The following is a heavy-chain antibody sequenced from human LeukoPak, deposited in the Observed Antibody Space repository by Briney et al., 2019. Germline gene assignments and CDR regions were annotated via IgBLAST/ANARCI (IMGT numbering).Heavy chain of an antibody. Sequence: SETLSLTCTVSGGSISSSSFYWGWIRQPPGKGLEWIGSIYYSGSTYYNPSRKSRVTISVDTSKNQFSLKLSSVTAADTAVYYCARTTNYYYYYYYMDVWGKGTTVTVSS. V-gene: IGHV4-39*07. CDR2: IYYSGST. D-gene: IGHD1-14*01. CDR3: ARTTNYYYYYYYMDV. CDR1: GGSISSSSFY. J-gene: IGHJ6*03.